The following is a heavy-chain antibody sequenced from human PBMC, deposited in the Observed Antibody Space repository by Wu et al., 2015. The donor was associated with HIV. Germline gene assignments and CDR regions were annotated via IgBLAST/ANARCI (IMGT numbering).Heavy chain of an antibody. CDR3: ARDRGAVPDY. Sequence: QVQLVQSGAEVKKPGASVMVSCKDSGYTFTSHDINWVRQATGQGLEWMGGITPITGTANYAQKFQGRVSITSDESRNTAYMELSSLRSEDTAVYYCARDRGAVPDYWGQGTLVTVSS. D-gene: IGHD3-16*01. J-gene: IGHJ4*02. CDR1: GYTFTSHD. CDR2: ITPITGTA. V-gene: IGHV1-69*01.